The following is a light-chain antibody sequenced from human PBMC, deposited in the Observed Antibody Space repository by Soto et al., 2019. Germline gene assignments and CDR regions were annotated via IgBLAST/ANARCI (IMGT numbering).Light chain of an antibody. Sequence: QSALTQPPSASGSPGQSVTISCTGTSSDVGGYNYVSWYQQHPGKVPKLMVYEVNKRPSGVHDRFSDSKSGNTASLTVSGLQAEDEADYYCTSYAGGNNVFGTGTKVTVL. V-gene: IGLV2-8*01. CDR2: EVN. J-gene: IGLJ1*01. CDR1: SSDVGGYNY. CDR3: TSYAGGNNV.